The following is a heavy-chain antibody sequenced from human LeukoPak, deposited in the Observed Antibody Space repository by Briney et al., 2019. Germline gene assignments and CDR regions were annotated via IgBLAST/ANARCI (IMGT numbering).Heavy chain of an antibody. D-gene: IGHD5-24*01. J-gene: IGHJ3*02. CDR3: ARGDGGVDAFDI. CDR2: IYYDAGA. CDR1: GGSVSATNHY. V-gene: IGHV4-31*03. Sequence: SQTLSLTCTVSGGSVSATNHYWSWLRQHPGKGPEWIAYIYYDAGAYYNPSLESRVTISVDTSKNQFSLKLSSVTAADTAVYYCARGDGGVDAFDIWGQGTMVTVSS.